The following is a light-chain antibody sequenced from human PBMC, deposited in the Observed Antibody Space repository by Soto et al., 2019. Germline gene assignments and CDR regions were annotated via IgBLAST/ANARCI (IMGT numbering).Light chain of an antibody. J-gene: IGKJ1*01. V-gene: IGKV3-15*01. CDR2: GAS. CDR1: QSVSSN. CDR3: QLYNNWPPDRT. Sequence: DIVMTQSPATLSVSPGERATLSCRASQSVSSNLAWYQQKPGQAPRLLIYGASTRATGIPARFSGSGSGTEFTLTISSLQSEDFAMYFCQLYNNWPPDRTFGQGTNVEIK.